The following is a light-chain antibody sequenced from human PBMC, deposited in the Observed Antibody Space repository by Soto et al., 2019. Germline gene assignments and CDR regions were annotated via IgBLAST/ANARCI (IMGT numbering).Light chain of an antibody. V-gene: IGKV1-39*01. CDR2: AAS. CDR1: QTINTY. Sequence: IQVSLSPSSVSASIGDRVTITCRASQTINTYLNLYQQKPGKAPKLLIYAASSLQSGVPSRFSGSGSGTDFTLTISSLQPEDFATYYCQQSYSTPQTFGQGTKVDI. CDR3: QQSYSTPQT. J-gene: IGKJ1*01.